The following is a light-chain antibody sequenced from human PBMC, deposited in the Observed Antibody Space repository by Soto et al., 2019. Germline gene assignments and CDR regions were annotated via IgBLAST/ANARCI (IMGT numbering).Light chain of an antibody. V-gene: IGKV3-15*01. CDR3: QQYQRWPPWT. Sequence: DIVMTQSPATLSVSPGERATLSCRASQSMSIHLAWYQHKPGQAPRLLIYDASTRATGVPPRFSGSGSGTEFTLTISSLQYEDFATYYCQQYQRWPPWTFGQGTRLEIK. J-gene: IGKJ1*01. CDR2: DAS. CDR1: QSMSIH.